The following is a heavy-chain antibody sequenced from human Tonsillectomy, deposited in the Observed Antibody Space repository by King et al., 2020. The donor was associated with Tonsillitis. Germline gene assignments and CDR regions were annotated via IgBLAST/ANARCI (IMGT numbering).Heavy chain of an antibody. Sequence: VQLVESGGGLVQPGGSLRLSCAASGFTFSSYWMHWVRQAPGKGLVWVSRINSDGSSTSYADSVKGRFTISRDNANNTLYLQMNSLRAEDTAVYYCARSTVVRSWSPPHYFDYWGQGTLVTVSS. CDR1: GFTFSSYW. J-gene: IGHJ4*02. V-gene: IGHV3-74*01. D-gene: IGHD6-13*01. CDR3: ARSTVVRSWSPPHYFDY. CDR2: INSDGSST.